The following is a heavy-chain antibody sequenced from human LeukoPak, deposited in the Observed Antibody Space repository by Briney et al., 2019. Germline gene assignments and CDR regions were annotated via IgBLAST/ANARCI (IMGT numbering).Heavy chain of an antibody. CDR2: INPNSGGT. D-gene: IGHD3-3*01. J-gene: IGHJ5*02. V-gene: IGHV1-2*02. CDR1: GDTFTGCY. Sequence: ASVKSSCKASGDTFTGCYMHWVRQAPGQGLEWMGWINPNSGGTNYAQTFQGRVTMTRDTSISTAYMELSRLSSDDTAVYYCASDPLRFLEWLNWFDPWGQGTLVTVAS. CDR3: ASDPLRFLEWLNWFDP.